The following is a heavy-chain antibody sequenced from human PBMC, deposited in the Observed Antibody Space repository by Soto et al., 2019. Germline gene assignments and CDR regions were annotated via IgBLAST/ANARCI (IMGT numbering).Heavy chain of an antibody. CDR2: IIPIFGTA. CDR3: ARGLGIWSGYHRLYYFDY. CDR1: GGTFSSYA. Sequence: SVKVSCKASGGTFSSYAISWVRQAPGQGLEWMGGIIPIFGTANYAQKFQGRVTITADESTSTAYMELSSLRSEDTAVYYCARGLGIWSGYHRLYYFDYWGQGTLVTVSS. V-gene: IGHV1-69*13. J-gene: IGHJ4*02. D-gene: IGHD3-3*01.